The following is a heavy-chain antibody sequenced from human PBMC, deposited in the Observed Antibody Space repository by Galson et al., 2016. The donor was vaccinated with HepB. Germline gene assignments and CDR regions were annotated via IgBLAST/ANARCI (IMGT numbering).Heavy chain of an antibody. D-gene: IGHD3-22*01. CDR1: GFTFSNAW. CDR3: AAPMIIANPDY. V-gene: IGHV3-15*01. CDR2: IKRRTDGEST. J-gene: IGHJ4*02. Sequence: SLRLSCAASGFTFSNAWMTWVRQAPGKGLEWVGRIKRRTDGESTDHTAPVKGRFTISRDDSKNTLYLQMNSLKTEDTAVYYCAAPMIIANPDYWGQGTLVTVSS.